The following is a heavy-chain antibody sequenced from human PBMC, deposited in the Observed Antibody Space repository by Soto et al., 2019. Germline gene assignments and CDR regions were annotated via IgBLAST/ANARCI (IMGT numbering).Heavy chain of an antibody. CDR3: AGGYDWGDY. CDR1: GFTFRSYG. V-gene: IGHV3-30*03. J-gene: IGHJ4*02. D-gene: IGHD5-12*01. CDR2: ISHDGSSK. Sequence: QVQVVESGGDVVQPGRSLRLSCVASGFTFRSYGMLWVRQAPGEGLEWVALISHDGSSKYYADSVKGRFIISRDNSKNTLYLEMNSLRAEDTAVYYCAGGYDWGDYWGQGTLVTVSS.